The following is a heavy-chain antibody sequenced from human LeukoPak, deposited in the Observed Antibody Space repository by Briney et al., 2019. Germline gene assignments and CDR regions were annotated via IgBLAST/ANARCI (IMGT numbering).Heavy chain of an antibody. CDR3: ARHGMAGTGFDY. J-gene: IGHJ4*02. V-gene: IGHV4-59*08. CDR2: IYYSGGT. D-gene: IGHD6-19*01. CDR1: GGSISSYY. Sequence: PSETLSLTCTVSGGSISSYYWSWLRQPPGKGLEWIGYIYYSGGTNYNPSLKSRVTISVDTSKNQFSLKLSSVTAADTAVYYCARHGMAGTGFDYWGQGTLVTVSS.